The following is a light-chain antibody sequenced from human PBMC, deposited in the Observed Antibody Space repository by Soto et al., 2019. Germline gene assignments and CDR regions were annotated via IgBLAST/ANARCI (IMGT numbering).Light chain of an antibody. CDR3: QQYNNWPPRT. V-gene: IGKV3-15*01. CDR1: QSVRSN. CDR2: GAS. Sequence: EIVMTQSPATLSVSPGERATPSCRASQSVRSNLAWYQQKPGQAPRLLVYGASTRATGIADRFSGSGSGTEFTLTISSLQSEDFAVYYCQQYNNWPPRTFGQGTKVDIK. J-gene: IGKJ1*01.